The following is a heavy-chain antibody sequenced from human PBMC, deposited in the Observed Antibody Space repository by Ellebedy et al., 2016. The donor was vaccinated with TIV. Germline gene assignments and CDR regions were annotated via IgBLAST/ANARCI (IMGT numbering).Heavy chain of an antibody. CDR2: IYSGGST. D-gene: IGHD6-19*01. CDR1: GFTVNTNY. Sequence: GESLKISCTASGFTVNTNYMTWVRQPPGKGLEWVSLIYSGGSTYYADSVQGRFTISRDSSKNTLYLQMNSLRAEDTAVYYCARGGRDQWLIDYWGQGTLVTVSS. J-gene: IGHJ4*02. CDR3: ARGGRDQWLIDY. V-gene: IGHV3-66*01.